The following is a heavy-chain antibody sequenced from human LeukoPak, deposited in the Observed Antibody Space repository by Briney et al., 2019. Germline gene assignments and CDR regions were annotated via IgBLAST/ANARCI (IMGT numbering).Heavy chain of an antibody. Sequence: GGSLRLSCAASGFTFSSYSMNWVRQAPGKGLEWVANIKEDGRQKYYLGSVKGRFTISRDTAKNSLYLQMNSLRAEATVLYYCAGHRWGYSYGGDWGQGTLVTVSS. D-gene: IGHD5-18*01. CDR1: GFTFSSYS. J-gene: IGHJ4*02. CDR2: IKEDGRQK. V-gene: IGHV3-7*01. CDR3: AGHRWGYSYGGD.